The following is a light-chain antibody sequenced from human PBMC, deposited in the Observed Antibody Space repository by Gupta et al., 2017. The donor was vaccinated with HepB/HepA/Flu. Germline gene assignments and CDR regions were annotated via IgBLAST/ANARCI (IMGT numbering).Light chain of an antibody. J-gene: IGLJ3*02. CDR3: CSDAGSSTFV. CDR1: SSDVGSYNL. Sequence: SALNQPASVSGSPCQSFTIPCTGTSSDVGSYNLVSWYQQHPGKSPKLMIYEVSKRPSGVSNRFSGSKSGNTASLTISGLQEEDEDDYYGCSDAGSSTFVFGGGTKLTVL. V-gene: IGLV2-23*02. CDR2: EVS.